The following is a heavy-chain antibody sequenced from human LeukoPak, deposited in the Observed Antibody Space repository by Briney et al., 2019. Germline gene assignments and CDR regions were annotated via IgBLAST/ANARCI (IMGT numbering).Heavy chain of an antibody. V-gene: IGHV4-39*07. J-gene: IGHJ5*02. CDR3: ARDRSPFWSGYPAPFDP. Sequence: SETLSLTCSVSGVYFSSSGCYWGWIRQPPGKGLEWIGSIFYTGNTYYNPSLKSRVTISVDTSKNQFSLKLSSVTAADTAVYYCARDRSPFWSGYPAPFDPWGQGTLVTVSS. D-gene: IGHD3-3*01. CDR1: GVYFSSSGCY. CDR2: IFYTGNT.